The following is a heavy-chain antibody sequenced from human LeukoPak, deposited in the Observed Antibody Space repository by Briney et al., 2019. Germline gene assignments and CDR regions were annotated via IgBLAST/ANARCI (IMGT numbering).Heavy chain of an antibody. Sequence: SETLSLTCTVSGGSISSTYYYWGWMRQPPGKGREWIGSIYFSGSTYYNPSLKSRVTISVDTSKNQFSLKVSSVTAADTAVYYCARHDSGYSYGFDYWGQGTLVTVSS. CDR2: IYFSGST. CDR3: ARHDSGYSYGFDY. D-gene: IGHD5-18*01. J-gene: IGHJ4*02. CDR1: GGSISSTYYY. V-gene: IGHV4-39*01.